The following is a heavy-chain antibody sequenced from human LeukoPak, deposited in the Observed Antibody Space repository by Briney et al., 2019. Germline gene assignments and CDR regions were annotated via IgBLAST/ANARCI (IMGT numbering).Heavy chain of an antibody. J-gene: IGHJ4*02. CDR2: IGVGSGNT. CDR3: AAGWVCSGGSCYYYFDY. Sequence: GTSVKVSCKASGFTFTSSAMQWVRQARGQRLEWIGWIGVGSGNTNYAQKFQERVTITRDMSTSTAYMELSSLRSEDTAVYYCAAGWVCSGGSCYYYFDYWGQGTLVTVSS. D-gene: IGHD2-15*01. V-gene: IGHV1-58*02. CDR1: GFTFTSSA.